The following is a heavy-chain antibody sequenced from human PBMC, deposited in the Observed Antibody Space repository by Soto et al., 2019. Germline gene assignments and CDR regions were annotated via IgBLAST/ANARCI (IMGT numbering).Heavy chain of an antibody. Sequence: PGGSLRLSCATSGFTFSNAWMNWVRQAPGKGLEWVGRIKSKTDGGTTDYAAPVKGRFTISRDDSENTLYLQMNSLKTEDTAVYYCATVIKSHFLTGYYKTPAWDCWGQGTLVTVSS. CDR3: ATVIKSHFLTGYYKTPAWDC. J-gene: IGHJ4*02. CDR2: IKSKTDGGTT. D-gene: IGHD3-9*01. CDR1: GFTFSNAW. V-gene: IGHV3-15*01.